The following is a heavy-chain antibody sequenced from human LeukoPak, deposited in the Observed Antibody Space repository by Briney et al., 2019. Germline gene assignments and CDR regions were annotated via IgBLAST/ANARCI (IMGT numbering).Heavy chain of an antibody. Sequence: SVKVSCKASGGTFSSYTISWVRQAPGQGLEWMGRIIPILGIANYAQKFQGRVTITADKSTSTACMELSSLRSEDTAVYYCASALRWRGGAFDIWGQGTMVTVSS. CDR1: GGTFSSYT. D-gene: IGHD3-10*01. J-gene: IGHJ3*02. V-gene: IGHV1-69*02. CDR3: ASALRWRGGAFDI. CDR2: IIPILGIA.